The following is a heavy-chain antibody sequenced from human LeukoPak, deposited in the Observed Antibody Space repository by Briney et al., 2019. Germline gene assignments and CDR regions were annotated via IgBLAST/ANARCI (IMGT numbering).Heavy chain of an antibody. D-gene: IGHD5-18*01. CDR2: IKQDGTEK. J-gene: IGHJ4*02. Sequence: AGGSLRLSCAASGFTFSSYWMNWVRQAPGKGLEWVANIKQDGTEKYYVDSVKGRFTISRDNAKNSLYLQMNSLRAEDTAVYYCATGYSYGYLFDYWGQGTLVTVSS. CDR3: ATGYSYGYLFDY. V-gene: IGHV3-7*01. CDR1: GFTFSSYW.